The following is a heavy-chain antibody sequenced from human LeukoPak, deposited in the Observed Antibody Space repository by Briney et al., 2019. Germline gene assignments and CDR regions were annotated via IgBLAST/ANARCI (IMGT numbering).Heavy chain of an antibody. CDR1: GFTFSNYG. V-gene: IGHV3-23*01. D-gene: IGHD1-1*01. J-gene: IGHJ4*02. Sequence: PGGSLTLSCAASGFTFSNYGMSWIRQAPGKGLEWFSGIGATGADTYFGDSVKGRSTISRNNSKKTLYLQLNSLRAEDTGLSYCARGNGIRPRWYFDYWGQGTLVTVSS. CDR2: IGATGADT. CDR3: ARGNGIRPRWYFDY.